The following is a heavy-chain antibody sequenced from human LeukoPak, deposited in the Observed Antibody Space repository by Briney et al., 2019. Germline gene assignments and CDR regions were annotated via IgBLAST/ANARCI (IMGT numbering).Heavy chain of an antibody. Sequence: PSGTPPLTCAVSGGSISSSKWWSWVRQPPGKGLEWIGEIYHSGSTNYNPSLKSRVTISVDKSKNQFSLKLSSVTAADTAVYYCARGGDCSGGSCQGYWGQGTLVTVSS. V-gene: IGHV4-4*02. J-gene: IGHJ4*02. CDR1: GGSISSSKW. CDR3: ARGGDCSGGSCQGY. D-gene: IGHD2-15*01. CDR2: IYHSGST.